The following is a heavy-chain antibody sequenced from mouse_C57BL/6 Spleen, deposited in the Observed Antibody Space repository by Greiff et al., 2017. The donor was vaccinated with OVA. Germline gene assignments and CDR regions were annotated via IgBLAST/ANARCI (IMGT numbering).Heavy chain of an antibody. D-gene: IGHD1-1*01. V-gene: IGHV1-55*01. CDR1: GYTFTSYW. CDR2: IYPGSGST. CDR3: ARWTITTVFFDY. J-gene: IGHJ2*01. Sequence: QVQLKQPGAELVKPGASVKMSCKASGYTFTSYWITWVKQRPGQGLEWIGDIYPGSGSTNYNEKFKSKATLTVDTSSSTAYMQLSSLTSEDSAVYYCARWTITTVFFDYWGQGTTLTVSS.